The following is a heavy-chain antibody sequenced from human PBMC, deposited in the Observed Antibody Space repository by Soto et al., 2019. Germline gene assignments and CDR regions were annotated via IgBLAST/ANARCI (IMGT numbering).Heavy chain of an antibody. CDR3: AHSSPVDY. CDR1: GGSFSGYY. Sequence: SDTVSLTCAVYGGSFSGYYWSWIRQPPGKGLEWIGEINHSGSTNYNPSLKSRVTISLDTSKNQFSLKLSSVTAADTAVYYCAHSSPVDYWGQGTLVTVSS. D-gene: IGHD6-13*01. J-gene: IGHJ4*02. CDR2: INHSGST. V-gene: IGHV4-34*01.